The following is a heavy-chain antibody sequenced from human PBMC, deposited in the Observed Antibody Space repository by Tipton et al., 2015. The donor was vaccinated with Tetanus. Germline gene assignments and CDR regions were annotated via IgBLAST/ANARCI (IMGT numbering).Heavy chain of an antibody. J-gene: IGHJ3*01. CDR3: ARRSYCSSSRCFDASDL. CDR2: IFHSGST. V-gene: IGHV4-59*01. D-gene: IGHD2-2*01. CDR1: GGSMSNNY. Sequence: TLSLTCTVSGGSMSNNYWSWIRQPPGKGLEWIAYIFHSGSTNYSPSLKSRVAISMDTSKNQISLKLSSVTAADTAVYYRARRSYCSSSRCFDASDLWGQGTMVTVSS.